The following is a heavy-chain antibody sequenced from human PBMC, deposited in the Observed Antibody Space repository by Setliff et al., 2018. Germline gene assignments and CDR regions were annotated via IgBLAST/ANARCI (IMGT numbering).Heavy chain of an antibody. V-gene: IGHV1-18*01. CDR1: GYTFINFG. J-gene: IGHJ4*02. CDR3: SRLVRFCTRTTCQRLSGDDF. CDR2: ISPYTGNT. D-gene: IGHD2-8*01. Sequence: ASVKVSCKASGYTFINFGISWVRQAPGQGLEWVRWISPYTGNTYYAPRLQDRVTLTADTSTNTAYMELRSLISDDTAVYYCSRLVRFCTRTTCQRLSGDDFWGQGTLVTVSS.